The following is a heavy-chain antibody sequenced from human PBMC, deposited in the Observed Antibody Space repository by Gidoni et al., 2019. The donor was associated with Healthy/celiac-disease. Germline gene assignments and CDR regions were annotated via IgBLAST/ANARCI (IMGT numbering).Heavy chain of an antibody. D-gene: IGHD6-19*01. CDR3: ARGGARAVAGTSLPYFDY. V-gene: IGHV3-7*03. CDR1: GFPFSRYW. Sequence: EVQLVESGGGLVQPGGSLRLSCAASGFPFSRYWMSWVRQAPGKGLEWGANIKQDGSEKYYVDSVKGRFTISRDNAKNSLYLQMNSLRAEDTAVYYCARGGARAVAGTSLPYFDYWGQGTLVTVSS. CDR2: IKQDGSEK. J-gene: IGHJ4*02.